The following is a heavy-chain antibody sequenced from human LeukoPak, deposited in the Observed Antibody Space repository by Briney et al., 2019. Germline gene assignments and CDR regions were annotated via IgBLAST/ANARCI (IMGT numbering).Heavy chain of an antibody. CDR1: GFTFIRSW. V-gene: IGHV3-7*01. D-gene: IGHD5-24*01. Sequence: GESLRLSCAASGFTFIRSWMNWIRQAPGKGLEWVANINPDGNEKRFVDSVKCRFTMSRDNAKNSLHLQMNSLRVEDTAVFYCAAWTDRGYNFWGQGILVTVSS. CDR2: INPDGNEK. CDR3: AAWTDRGYNF. J-gene: IGHJ4*02.